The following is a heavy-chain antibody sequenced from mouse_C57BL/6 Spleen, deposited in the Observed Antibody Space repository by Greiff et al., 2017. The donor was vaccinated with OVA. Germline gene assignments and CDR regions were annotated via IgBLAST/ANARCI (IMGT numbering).Heavy chain of an antibody. Sequence: EVKLMESGPELVKPGASVKIPCKASGYTFTDYNMDWVKQSHGKSLEWIGDINPNNGGTIYNQKFKGKATLTVDKSSSTAYMELRSLTSEDTAVYYGARRNWDGRYYFDYWGQGTTLTVSS. CDR3: ARRNWDGRYYFDY. J-gene: IGHJ2*01. V-gene: IGHV1-18*01. CDR1: GYTFTDYN. CDR2: INPNNGGT. D-gene: IGHD4-1*01.